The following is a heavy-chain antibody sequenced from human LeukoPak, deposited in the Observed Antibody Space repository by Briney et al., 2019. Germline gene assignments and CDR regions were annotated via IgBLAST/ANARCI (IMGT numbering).Heavy chain of an antibody. Sequence: GGSLRLSCVASGFNFNDHWMTWVRQAPGKGLEWVANIKPDGSVRNSVDSVKGRFTISRDNAKNSLYLQMNSLRAEDTAVDYCAREWGMDYWGQGTLVTVSS. D-gene: IGHD2-8*02. V-gene: IGHV3-7*01. CDR1: GFNFNDHW. CDR2: IKPDGSVR. J-gene: IGHJ4*02. CDR3: AREWGMDY.